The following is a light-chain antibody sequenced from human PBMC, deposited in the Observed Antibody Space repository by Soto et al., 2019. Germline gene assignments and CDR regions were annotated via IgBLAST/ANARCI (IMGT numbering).Light chain of an antibody. V-gene: IGLV1-44*01. Sequence: QSLLTQPPSASGTPGQMVTISCSGSSSNIGSNTVNWYQQLPGTAPKLLIYSNNQRPSGVPDRFSGSKSGTSASLAISGLQSEDEADYYCAAWDDSLNGPYVFGTGTKVTVL. CDR2: SNN. CDR1: SSNIGSNT. CDR3: AAWDDSLNGPYV. J-gene: IGLJ1*01.